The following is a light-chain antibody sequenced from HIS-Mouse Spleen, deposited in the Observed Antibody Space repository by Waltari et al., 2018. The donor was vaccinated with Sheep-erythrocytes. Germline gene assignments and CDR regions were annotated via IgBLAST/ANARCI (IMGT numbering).Light chain of an antibody. J-gene: IGLJ3*02. CDR3: CSYAGSSTWV. V-gene: IGLV2-23*01. Sequence: QSALTQPASVSGSPGQPITIPCTGPSSDVGSYNLVAWYQQPPGKAPKLMIYEGSKRPSGVSNRFSGSKSGNTASLTISGLQAEDEADYYCCSYAGSSTWVFGGGTKLTVL. CDR2: EGS. CDR1: SSDVGSYNL.